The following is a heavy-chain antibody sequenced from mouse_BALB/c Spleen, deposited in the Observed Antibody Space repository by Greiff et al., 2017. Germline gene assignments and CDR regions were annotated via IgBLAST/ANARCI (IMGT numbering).Heavy chain of an antibody. CDR2: INPGSGGT. D-gene: IGHD1-1*01. V-gene: IGHV1-54*01. Sequence: QVQLQQSGAELVRPGTSVKVSCKASGYAFTNYLIEWVKQRPGQGLEWIGVINPGSGGTNYNEKVKGKATLTADKSSSTAYMQLSSLTSDDSAVYFCARCYYGSSYEYFDVWGAGTTVTVSS. J-gene: IGHJ1*01. CDR3: ARCYYGSSYEYFDV. CDR1: GYAFTNYL.